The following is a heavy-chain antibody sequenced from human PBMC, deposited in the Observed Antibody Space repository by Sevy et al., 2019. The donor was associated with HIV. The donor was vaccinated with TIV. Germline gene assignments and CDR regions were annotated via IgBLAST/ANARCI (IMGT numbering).Heavy chain of an antibody. V-gene: IGHV3-33*01. D-gene: IGHD3-22*01. CDR3: ARGGYYYDNAAYYAFDS. CDR2: IWSDGAYQ. Sequence: GGSLRLSCTTSGFTFSAYAMHWVRQAPGKGLEWVAIIWSDGAYQYHGYSVKGRFTISRDNSKNTLYLQMNSLRVEDTADYYCARGGYYYDNAAYYAFDSWGQGTLVTVSS. CDR1: GFTFSAYA. J-gene: IGHJ4*02.